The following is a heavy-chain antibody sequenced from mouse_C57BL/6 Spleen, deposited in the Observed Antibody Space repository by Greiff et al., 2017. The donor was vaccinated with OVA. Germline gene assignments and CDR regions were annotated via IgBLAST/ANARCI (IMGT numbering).Heavy chain of an antibody. V-gene: IGHV5-17*01. Sequence: EVKLVESGGGLVKPGGSLKLSCAASGFTFSDYGMHWVRQAPEKGLEWVAYISSGSSTIYYADTVKGRFTISRDNAKNTLFLQMTSLRSEDTAMYYCARESYYYGSSHYAMDYWGQGTSVTVSS. CDR2: ISSGSSTI. CDR1: GFTFSDYG. CDR3: ARESYYYGSSHYAMDY. J-gene: IGHJ4*01. D-gene: IGHD1-1*01.